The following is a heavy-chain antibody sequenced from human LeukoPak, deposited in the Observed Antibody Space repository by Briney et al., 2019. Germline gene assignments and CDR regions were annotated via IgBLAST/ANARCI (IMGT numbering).Heavy chain of an antibody. Sequence: GGSLRLSCAASGFTFSNAWMSWVRQAPGKGLEWVGRIKSKTDGGTTDYAAPVKGRFTNSRDDSKNTLYLQMNSLRAEDTAVYYCAKVGTGGDYVWGSYVPFDYWGQGTLVTVSS. CDR1: GFTFSNAW. V-gene: IGHV3-15*01. CDR2: IKSKTDGGTT. D-gene: IGHD3-16*01. CDR3: AKVGTGGDYVWGSYVPFDY. J-gene: IGHJ4*02.